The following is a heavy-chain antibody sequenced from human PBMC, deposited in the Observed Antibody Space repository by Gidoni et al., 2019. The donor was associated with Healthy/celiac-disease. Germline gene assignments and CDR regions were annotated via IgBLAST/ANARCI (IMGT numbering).Heavy chain of an antibody. CDR3: ATVSPGYRYGIDY. CDR2: INHSEST. D-gene: IGHD5-18*01. J-gene: IGHJ4*02. V-gene: IGHV4-34*01. Sequence: DGLEWIGDINHSESTNYNPSLKSRVTISVDTSKNQFCLKLSSVTAADTAVYYCATVSPGYRYGIDYWGQGTLVTVSS.